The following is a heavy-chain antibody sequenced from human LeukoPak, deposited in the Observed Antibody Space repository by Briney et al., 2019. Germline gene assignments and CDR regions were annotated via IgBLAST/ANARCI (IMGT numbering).Heavy chain of an antibody. CDR1: GYSFTSYW. CDR2: ISSSSSYI. J-gene: IGHJ3*02. CDR3: ASSRDAFDI. V-gene: IGHV3-21*01. Sequence: GESLKISCKGSGYSFTSYWIGWVRQAPGKGLEWVSSISSSSSYIYYADSVKGRFTISRDNAKNSLYLQMNSLRAEDTAVYYCASSRDAFDIWGQGTMVTVSS.